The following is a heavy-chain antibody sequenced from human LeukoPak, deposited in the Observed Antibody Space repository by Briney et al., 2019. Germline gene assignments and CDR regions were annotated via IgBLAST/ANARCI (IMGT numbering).Heavy chain of an antibody. CDR3: ANPPTINYDYVWGSYRSFDY. D-gene: IGHD3-16*02. V-gene: IGHV3-30*18. J-gene: IGHJ4*02. Sequence: GGSLRLSCAASGFPFSSYGMQWVRQAPGKGLEGVAVISYDGSNKYYADSVKCRFTISRDNYKNTLYLQMNSLRAEDTAVYYCANPPTINYDYVWGSYRSFDYWGQGTLVTVSS. CDR2: ISYDGSNK. CDR1: GFPFSSYG.